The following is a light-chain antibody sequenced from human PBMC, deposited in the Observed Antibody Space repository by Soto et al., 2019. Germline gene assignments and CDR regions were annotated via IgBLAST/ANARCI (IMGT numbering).Light chain of an antibody. J-gene: IGKJ1*01. CDR1: QSVSSY. Sequence: EIVLTQSPATLSLSPGERATLSCRASQSVSSYLAWYQQNPGQAPRLLIYAASNRATGIPARFSGSGSGTDVPLTISRLEPEDFAVYYCQQRSHWPTFGQGTKVEIK. CDR3: QQRSHWPT. CDR2: AAS. V-gene: IGKV3-11*01.